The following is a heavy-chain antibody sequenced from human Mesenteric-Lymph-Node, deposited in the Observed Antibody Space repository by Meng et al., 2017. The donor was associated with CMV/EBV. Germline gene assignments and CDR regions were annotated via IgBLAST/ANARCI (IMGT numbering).Heavy chain of an antibody. D-gene: IGHD3-10*01. J-gene: IGHJ6*02. CDR2: ITASGDRI. CDR1: GFTFSDNV. CDR3: AKDFFYFASGSHVYGMDV. Sequence: GGSLRLSCAASGFTFSDNVMSWVRQAPGKGLEWVSGITASGDRIYYADSVKGRFTISRDNSKNTLYLQMNSLGAEDTAEYYCAKDFFYFASGSHVYGMDVWGQGTTVTVSS. V-gene: IGHV3-23*01.